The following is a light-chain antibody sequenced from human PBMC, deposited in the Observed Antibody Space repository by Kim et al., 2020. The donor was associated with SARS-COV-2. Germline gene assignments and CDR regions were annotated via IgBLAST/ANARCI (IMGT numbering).Light chain of an antibody. CDR2: GAS. CDR1: QTVGSN. V-gene: IGKV3-15*01. J-gene: IGKJ1*01. CDR3: QHYSNWPPWT. Sequence: EIVMTQSPATLSVSPGERATLSCRASQTVGSNLAWYQQRPGQPPRLLIYGASTRATGIPARFSGRGSGAQFTLTISSLQSEDFAVYYCQHYSNWPPWTFGQGTRVEIK.